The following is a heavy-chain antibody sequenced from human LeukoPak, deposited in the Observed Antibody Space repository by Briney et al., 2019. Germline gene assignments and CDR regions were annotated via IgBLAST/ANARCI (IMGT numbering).Heavy chain of an antibody. J-gene: IGHJ4*02. CDR1: GFTFSSYA. V-gene: IGHV3-23*01. CDR3: AKVGSSWPSSFDY. Sequence: GGSLRLSCAASGFTFSSYAMSWVRQAPGKGLEWVSVISGSGGSTYYADSVKGRFTISRDNSKNTLYLQMNSLRAEDTAVYYCAKVGSSWPSSFDYWGQGTLVTVSS. CDR2: ISGSGGST. D-gene: IGHD6-13*01.